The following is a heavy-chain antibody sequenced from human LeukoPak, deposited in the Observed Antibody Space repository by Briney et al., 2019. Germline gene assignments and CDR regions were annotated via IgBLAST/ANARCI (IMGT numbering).Heavy chain of an antibody. V-gene: IGHV4-61*01. Sequence: SETLSLTCTVSGGSVSSGSYYWSWIRQPPGKGLEWIGYIYYSGSTNYNPSLKSRVTISVDTSKNQFSLKLSSVTAADTAVYYCARGDVYYYDSSGHLGAFDIWGQGTMVTVSS. CDR2: IYYSGST. CDR3: ARGDVYYYDSSGHLGAFDI. CDR1: GGSVSSGSYY. J-gene: IGHJ3*02. D-gene: IGHD3-22*01.